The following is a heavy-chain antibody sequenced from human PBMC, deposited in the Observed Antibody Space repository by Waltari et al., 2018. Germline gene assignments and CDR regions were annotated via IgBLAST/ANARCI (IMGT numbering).Heavy chain of an antibody. CDR2: ISGSGGST. J-gene: IGHJ4*02. CDR1: GFSYRRYA. V-gene: IGHV3-23*01. D-gene: IGHD3-3*02. CDR3: AKPEQAHFWSAFSPIDY. Sequence: EVQLLDSGGVLVQPGGSLRLSCADSGFSYRRYAMSWARPTAGKGLGWVSGISGSGGSTYYADSVTGRFTISRDNSKNTLYLQMHSLRAEDTAVYYCAKPEQAHFWSAFSPIDYWGQGTLVTVSS.